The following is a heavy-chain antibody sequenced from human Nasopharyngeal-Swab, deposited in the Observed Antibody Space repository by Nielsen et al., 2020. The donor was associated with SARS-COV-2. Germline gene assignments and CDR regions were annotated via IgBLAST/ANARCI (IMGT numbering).Heavy chain of an antibody. CDR3: AKDQQWLVLTGYYYYYGMDV. V-gene: IGHV3-30-3*02. D-gene: IGHD6-19*01. CDR2: ISYDGSNK. Sequence: WIRQPPGKGLEWVAVISYDGSNKYYADSVKGRFTISRDNSENTLYLQMNSLRAEDTAVYYCAKDQQWLVLTGYYYYYGMDVWGQGTTVTVSS. J-gene: IGHJ6*02.